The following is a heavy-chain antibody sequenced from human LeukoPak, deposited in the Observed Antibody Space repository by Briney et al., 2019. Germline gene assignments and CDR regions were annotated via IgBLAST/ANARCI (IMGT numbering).Heavy chain of an antibody. V-gene: IGHV4-39*02. CDR1: GGFISSSSFY. CDR2: IYHSGSP. D-gene: IGHD4-17*01. J-gene: IGHJ5*02. CDR3: AKDYGDYSLA. Sequence: SETLSLTCTVSGGFISSSSFYWGWIRQPPGKGLEWIGTIYHSGSPYYNPSLNSRVTISGDTSENQFSLKLSSVTAADTAVYYCAKDYGDYSLAWGQGTLVTVSS.